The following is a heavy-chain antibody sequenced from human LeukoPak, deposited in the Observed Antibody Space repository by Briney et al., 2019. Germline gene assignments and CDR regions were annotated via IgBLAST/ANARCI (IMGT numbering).Heavy chain of an antibody. CDR2: MNPNSGNT. CDR1: GYTFTSYD. CDR3: ARDGYGGNFDAFDY. V-gene: IGHV1-8*03. D-gene: IGHD4-23*01. Sequence: ASVKVSCKASGYTFTSYDINWVRQATGQGLEWMGWMNPNSGNTGYAQKFQGRVTITRNTSISTAYMELSSLRSEDTAVYYCARDGYGGNFDAFDYWGQGTLVTVSS. J-gene: IGHJ4*02.